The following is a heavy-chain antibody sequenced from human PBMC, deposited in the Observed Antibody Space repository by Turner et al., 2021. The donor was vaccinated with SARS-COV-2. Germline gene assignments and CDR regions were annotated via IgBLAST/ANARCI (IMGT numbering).Heavy chain of an antibody. D-gene: IGHD3-16*01. CDR3: ARDGGGAADDAFDI. CDR1: AFNFRDHY. V-gene: IGHV3-72*01. J-gene: IGHJ3*02. Sequence: EPQLVASGAGIAPAGWSLRSSCTASAFNFRDHYMAWVRQAPGKGLEWVGRIRTARTGYTTEYAASVKGRFTFSRDDSSNSLYIQMNGLTTEDTAVYYCARDGGGAADDAFDIWGQGTMVTVSS. CDR2: IRTARTGYTT.